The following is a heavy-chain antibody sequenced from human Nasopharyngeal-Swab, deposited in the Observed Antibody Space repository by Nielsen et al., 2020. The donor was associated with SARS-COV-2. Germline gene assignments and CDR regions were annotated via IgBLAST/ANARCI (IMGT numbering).Heavy chain of an antibody. Sequence: GESLKISCAASGFTFSSYAMSWVRQAPGKGLEWVSAISGSGGSTYYADSVKGRFTISRDNSKNTLYLQMNSLRAEDTAVYYCAKVGREQNSRRNPYFDSWGQGTLVTVSS. D-gene: IGHD1-26*01. V-gene: IGHV3-23*01. CDR3: AKVGREQNSRRNPYFDS. CDR1: GFTFSSYA. J-gene: IGHJ4*02. CDR2: ISGSGGST.